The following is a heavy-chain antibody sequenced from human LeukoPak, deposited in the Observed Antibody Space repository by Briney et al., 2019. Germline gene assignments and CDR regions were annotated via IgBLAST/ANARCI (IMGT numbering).Heavy chain of an antibody. Sequence: GGSLRLSCAASGFTFSSYSMNWVRQAPGKGLEWVSSISSSSSYIYYADSVKGRFTISRDNAKNSLYLQMNSLRAEDTAVYYCARAQDIVVVVAEDYYYYGMDVRGQGTTVTVSS. CDR3: ARAQDIVVVVAEDYYYYGMDV. D-gene: IGHD2-15*01. V-gene: IGHV3-21*01. J-gene: IGHJ6*02. CDR2: ISSSSSYI. CDR1: GFTFSSYS.